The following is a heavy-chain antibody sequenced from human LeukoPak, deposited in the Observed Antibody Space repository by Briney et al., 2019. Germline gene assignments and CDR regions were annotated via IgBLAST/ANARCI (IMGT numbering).Heavy chain of an antibody. CDR1: GGSISSSSYY. D-gene: IGHD6-19*01. CDR2: IYYSGST. Sequence: PSETLSFTCTVSGGSISSSSYYWGWIRQPPGKGLEWIGSIYYSGSTYYNPSLKSRITISVDTSKNQFSLKLSSVTAADTAVYYCASLGYTSGHWFDPWGQGTLVTVSS. V-gene: IGHV4-39*01. J-gene: IGHJ5*02. CDR3: ASLGYTSGHWFDP.